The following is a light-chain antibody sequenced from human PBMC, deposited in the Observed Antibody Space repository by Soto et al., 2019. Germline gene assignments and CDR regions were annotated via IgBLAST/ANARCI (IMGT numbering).Light chain of an antibody. CDR2: GAS. CDR3: QQYGSSPYT. CDR1: QSVSSTY. Sequence: EIVLTQSPGTLSLSPGERATLSCRASQSVSSTYLAWYQQKPGQAPRLLIYGASIRATGVPDRFSGSGSGTDFPLNISRLEPEDFAVYYCQQYGSSPYTFGQGTKLEIK. V-gene: IGKV3-20*01. J-gene: IGKJ2*01.